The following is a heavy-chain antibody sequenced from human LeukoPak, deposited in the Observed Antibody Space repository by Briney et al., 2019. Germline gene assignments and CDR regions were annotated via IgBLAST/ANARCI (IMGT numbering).Heavy chain of an antibody. J-gene: IGHJ4*02. CDR1: GFTFSSYA. Sequence: GGSLRLSCAASGFTFSSYAMSWVRQAPGKGLEWVSAISGSGTSTHYADSVKGRFTISRDNSKNTLYLQMNSLRAEDTAVYYCAKDSSTVTTGPEYFDYWGQGTLVTVSS. CDR2: ISGSGTST. V-gene: IGHV3-23*01. CDR3: AKDSSTVTTGPEYFDY. D-gene: IGHD4-17*01.